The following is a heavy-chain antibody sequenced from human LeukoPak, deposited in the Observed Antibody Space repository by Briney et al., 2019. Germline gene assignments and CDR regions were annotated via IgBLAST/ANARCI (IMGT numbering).Heavy chain of an antibody. CDR3: ARGRGYGDYAPSYYYYYYMDV. Sequence: EASETLSLTCAVYGGSFSGYYWSWIRQPPGKGLEWIGEINHSGCTNYNPSLKSRVTISVDTYKNQFTLKLSSVTAADTAVYYCARGRGYGDYAPSYYYYYYMDVWGKGTTVTVSS. D-gene: IGHD4-17*01. CDR1: GGSFSGYY. CDR2: INHSGCT. J-gene: IGHJ6*03. V-gene: IGHV4-34*01.